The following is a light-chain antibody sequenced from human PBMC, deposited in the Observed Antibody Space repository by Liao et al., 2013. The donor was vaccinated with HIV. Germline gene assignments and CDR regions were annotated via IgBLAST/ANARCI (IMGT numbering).Light chain of an antibody. V-gene: IGLV3-1*01. Sequence: SYDLTQPPSVSVSPGQPASISCSGNKLGDKFVCWFQQKPGQSPVLVVYQSNRRPSGIPERFSGSYSGNTATLTISGAQTVDEADYYCQAWDSSTVVFGGGTKLTVL. CDR1: KLGDKF. CDR3: QAWDSSTVV. J-gene: IGLJ3*02. CDR2: QSN.